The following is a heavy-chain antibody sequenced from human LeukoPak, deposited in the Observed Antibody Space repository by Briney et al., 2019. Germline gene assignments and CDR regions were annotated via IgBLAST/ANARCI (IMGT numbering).Heavy chain of an antibody. CDR1: GYTFTGYY. Sequence: ASVKVSCKASGYTFTGYYMHWVRQAPGQGLEWMGWINPNSGGTNYAQKFQGRVTMTRDTSISTAYMELSRLRSDDTAVYYCARDILGGATTFDYWGQGTLVTVSS. CDR3: ARDILGGATTFDY. V-gene: IGHV1-2*02. D-gene: IGHD1-26*01. J-gene: IGHJ4*02. CDR2: INPNSGGT.